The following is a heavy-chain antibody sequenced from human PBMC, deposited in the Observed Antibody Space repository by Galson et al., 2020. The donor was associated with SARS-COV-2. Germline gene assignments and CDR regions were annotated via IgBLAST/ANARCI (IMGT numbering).Heavy chain of an antibody. CDR2: ISSSSSTI. CDR1: GFTFSSYS. Sequence: GGSLRLSCAASGFTFSSYSMNWVRPAPGKGLEWVSSISSSSSTIYYADSVKGRFTISRDNAKNSLYLQMNSLRDEDTAVYYCARDSPDYYDSSGYHDAFDIWGQGTMVTVSS. CDR3: ARDSPDYYDSSGYHDAFDI. D-gene: IGHD3-22*01. J-gene: IGHJ3*02. V-gene: IGHV3-48*02.